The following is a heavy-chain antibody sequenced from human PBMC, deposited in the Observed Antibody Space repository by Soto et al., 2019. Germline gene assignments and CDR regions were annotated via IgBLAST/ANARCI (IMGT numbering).Heavy chain of an antibody. CDR1: GGTFSSYA. CDR2: IIPIFGTA. Sequence: SVKGSCKASGGTFSSYAISWVRQAPGQGLEWMGGIIPIFGTANYAQKFQGRVTITADESTSTAYMELSSLRSEDTAVYYCARGGSSSWRYYYYYGMDVWGQGTTVTVS. D-gene: IGHD6-13*01. J-gene: IGHJ6*02. CDR3: ARGGSSSWRYYYYYGMDV. V-gene: IGHV1-69*13.